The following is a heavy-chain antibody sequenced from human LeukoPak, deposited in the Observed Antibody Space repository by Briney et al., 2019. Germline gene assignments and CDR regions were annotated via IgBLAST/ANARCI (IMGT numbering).Heavy chain of an antibody. CDR2: IYPSDSDT. J-gene: IGHJ3*02. D-gene: IGHD5-12*01. CDR1: GYSFTNYW. V-gene: IGHV5-51*01. CDR3: ARHGRYGDYVVDAFDI. Sequence: GESLKISCKGSGYSFTNYWIGWVRQMPGKGLEWVGIIYPSDSDTRYSPSFQGQVTISADKSISTAYLQWSSLKASDTAMYYCARHGRYGDYVVDAFDIWGQGTMVTVSS.